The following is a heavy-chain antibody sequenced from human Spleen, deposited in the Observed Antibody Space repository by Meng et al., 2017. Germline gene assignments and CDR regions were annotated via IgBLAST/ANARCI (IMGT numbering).Heavy chain of an antibody. V-gene: IGHV3-48*03. J-gene: IGHJ4*02. D-gene: IGHD3-3*01. CDR3: AKDSRYDFWSGSPFDY. CDR2: ISSSGSTI. Sequence: GESLKISCAASGFTFSSYEMNWVRQAPGKGLEWVSYISSSGSTIYYADSVKGRFTISRDNARYSLYLQMNSLRAEDTALYYCAKDSRYDFWSGSPFDYWGQGTLVTVSS. CDR1: GFTFSSYE.